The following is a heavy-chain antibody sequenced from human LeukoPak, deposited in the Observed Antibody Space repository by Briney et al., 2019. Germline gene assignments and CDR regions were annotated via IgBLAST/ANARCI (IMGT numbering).Heavy chain of an antibody. CDR3: AKRLSFGVAIGDFDY. Sequence: GGALRLSCAASGFTFSNYAMGWVRPAPGEGVEWVSAISGSGDSTYYADSVKGRFTISRDSSMETLYLQMNSLRAEDTATYFCAKRLSFGVAIGDFDYWGQGTLVTVSS. V-gene: IGHV3-23*01. CDR2: ISGSGDST. CDR1: GFTFSNYA. J-gene: IGHJ4*02. D-gene: IGHD3-3*01.